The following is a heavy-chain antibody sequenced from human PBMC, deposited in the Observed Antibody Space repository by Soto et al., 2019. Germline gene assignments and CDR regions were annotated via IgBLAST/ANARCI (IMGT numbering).Heavy chain of an antibody. Sequence: GASVKVSCKVSGYTLTELSMHWVRQAPGKGLEWMGGFDPEDGETIYAQKFQGRVTMTEDTSTDTAYMELSSLRSEDTAVYYCATWPPPLWFGEYWFDPWGQGTLVTVSS. J-gene: IGHJ5*02. D-gene: IGHD3-10*01. V-gene: IGHV1-24*01. CDR2: FDPEDGET. CDR3: ATWPPPLWFGEYWFDP. CDR1: GYTLTELS.